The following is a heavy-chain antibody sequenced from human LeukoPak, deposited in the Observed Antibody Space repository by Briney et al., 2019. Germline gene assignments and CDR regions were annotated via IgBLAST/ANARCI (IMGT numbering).Heavy chain of an antibody. Sequence: QPGGSLRLSCAASGFIVSSNYMSWVRQAPGKGLEWVSVIYSGGNTYYADSVKGRFTISRDNSKNTLYLQMNSLRAEDTAVYYCARSVSSAWSPLDYWGQGTLVTVSS. D-gene: IGHD6-13*01. V-gene: IGHV3-53*05. CDR1: GFIVSSNY. J-gene: IGHJ4*02. CDR2: IYSGGNT. CDR3: ARSVSSAWSPLDY.